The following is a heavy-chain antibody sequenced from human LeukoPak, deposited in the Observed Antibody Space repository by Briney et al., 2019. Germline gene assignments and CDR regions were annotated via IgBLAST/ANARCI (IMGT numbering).Heavy chain of an antibody. J-gene: IGHJ4*02. CDR3: TRETSSRYFDY. CDR1: GYTLTSYD. V-gene: IGHV1-8*01. CDR2: MNPNSGRT. Sequence: ASVKVSCKASGYTLTSYDINWVRQATGQGLEWMGWMNPNSGRTGYAQNFQGIITITRNTSISTAYMELSSLRSEDTAVYYCTRETSSRYFDYWGQGTLVTVSS.